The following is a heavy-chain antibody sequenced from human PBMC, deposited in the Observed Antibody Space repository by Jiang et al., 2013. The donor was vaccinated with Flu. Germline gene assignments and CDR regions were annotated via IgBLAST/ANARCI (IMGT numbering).Heavy chain of an antibody. Sequence: GSGLVKPSETLSLTCTVSGGSISFYHWSWIRQPPGKGLEWIGYINNSGTTNYNPSLRSRITISVETSKNQVSLQLTSVTAADTAVYFCARGVLEALTLDGLESWGHHYYAMDVWGQGTTVTVSS. V-gene: IGHV4-59*01. J-gene: IGHJ6*02. CDR3: ARGVLEALTLDGLESWGHHYYAMDV. CDR1: GGSISFYH. D-gene: IGHD3-16*01. CDR2: INNSGTT.